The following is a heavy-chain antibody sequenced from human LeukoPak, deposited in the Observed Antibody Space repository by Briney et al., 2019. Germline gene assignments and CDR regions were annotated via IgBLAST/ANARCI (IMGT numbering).Heavy chain of an antibody. CDR1: GGSFSGYY. V-gene: IGHV4-34*01. J-gene: IGHJ3*02. Sequence: SETLSLTCAVYGGSFSGYYWSWIRQPPGKGLEWIGEINHSGSTNYNPSLKSRVTISVDTSKNQFSLKMRSVSAADTAVYYCARLKSRLAAFDIWGQGTMVTVSS. CDR3: ARLKSRLAAFDI. CDR2: INHSGST. D-gene: IGHD3-9*01.